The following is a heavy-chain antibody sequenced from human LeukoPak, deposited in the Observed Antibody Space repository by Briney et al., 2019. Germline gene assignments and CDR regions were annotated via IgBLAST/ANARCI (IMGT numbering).Heavy chain of an antibody. CDR1: GFTVSSNY. V-gene: IGHV3-53*04. J-gene: IGHJ1*01. CDR2: IYSGGST. D-gene: IGHD3-22*01. Sequence: GGSLRLSCAASGFTVSSNYMSWVRQAPGKGLEWVSVIYSGGSTYYADSVKGRFTISRHNSKNTLYLQMNSLRAEDTAVYYCAKTDYYDSSGYFHWGQGTLVIVSS. CDR3: AKTDYYDSSGYFH.